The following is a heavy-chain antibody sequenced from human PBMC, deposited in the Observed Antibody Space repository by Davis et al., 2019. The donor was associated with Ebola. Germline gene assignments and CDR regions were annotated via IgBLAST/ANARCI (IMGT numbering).Heavy chain of an antibody. CDR2: IRSKANSYAT. CDR1: GFTFSGSA. J-gene: IGHJ4*02. Sequence: PGGSLRLSCAASGFTFSGSAMHWVRQASGKGLKWVGRIRSKANSYATAYAASVKGRFTISRDDSKNTAYLQMNSLKTEDTAVYYCTRSGSEEYWGQGTLVTVSS. D-gene: IGHD1-26*01. CDR3: TRSGSEEY. V-gene: IGHV3-73*01.